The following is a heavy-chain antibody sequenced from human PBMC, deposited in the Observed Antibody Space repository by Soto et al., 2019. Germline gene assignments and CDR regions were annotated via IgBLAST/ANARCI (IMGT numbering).Heavy chain of an antibody. Sequence: LSLTCTVSGGSIRSGGYYWTWIRHFPGKGLEWIGNIYYSGTTYHNPSLKSRLTMSVDTSKNQFSLRLNSVTAADTAMYFCARDRLMATSGTARYYYGLDVWGQGTTVTVSS. V-gene: IGHV4-31*03. CDR3: ARDRLMATSGTARYYYGLDV. CDR2: IYYSGTT. D-gene: IGHD5-12*01. J-gene: IGHJ6*02. CDR1: GGSIRSGGYY.